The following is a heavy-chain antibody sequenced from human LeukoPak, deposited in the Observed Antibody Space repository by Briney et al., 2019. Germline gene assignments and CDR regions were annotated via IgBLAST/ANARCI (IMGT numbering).Heavy chain of an antibody. CDR2: ITWGGGST. J-gene: IGHJ5*02. V-gene: IGHV3-20*04. Sequence: PGGSLRLSCAASGFTFDDYGMNWVRQAPGKGLEWVSGITWGGGSTGYTDSVKGRFTISRDNAKNSLYLQMNSLRAEATALYYCARDLLRFGELWENWFDPWGQGTLVTVSS. D-gene: IGHD3-10*01. CDR1: GFTFDDYG. CDR3: ARDLLRFGELWENWFDP.